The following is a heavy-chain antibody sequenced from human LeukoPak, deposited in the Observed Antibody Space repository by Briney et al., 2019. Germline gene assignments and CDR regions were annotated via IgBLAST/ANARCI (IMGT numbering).Heavy chain of an antibody. J-gene: IGHJ6*02. CDR3: AKEGAGYSSSWFLYYYYGMDV. V-gene: IGHV3-23*01. Sequence: GGSLRLSCAASGFTFSSYWMSWVRQAPGKGLEWVSAISGSGGSTYYADSAKGRFTISRDNSKNALYLQMNSLRAEDTAVYYCAKEGAGYSSSWFLYYYYGMDVWGQGTTVTVSS. CDR2: ISGSGGST. CDR1: GFTFSSYW. D-gene: IGHD6-13*01.